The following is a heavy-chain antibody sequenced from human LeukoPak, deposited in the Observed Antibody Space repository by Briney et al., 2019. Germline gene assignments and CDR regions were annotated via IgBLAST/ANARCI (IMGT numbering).Heavy chain of an antibody. CDR2: ISDSGDTT. CDR1: GFAFSRND. V-gene: IGHV3-23*01. J-gene: IGHJ4*02. CDR3: APSAFDY. Sequence: GSLRLSCAASGFAFSRNDMFWVRQAPGKGLEWVSTISDSGDTTYYADSVKGRFTNSRDNSKNTLYLQMNSLRAEDTAVYYCAPSAFDYWGQGTLVTVSS.